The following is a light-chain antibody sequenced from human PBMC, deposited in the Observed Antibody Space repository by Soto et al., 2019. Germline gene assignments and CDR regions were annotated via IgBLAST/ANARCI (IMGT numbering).Light chain of an antibody. Sequence: EIVMTQSPATLSVSPGERATLSCRVSQSVSSNLAWYQQKPGQAPRLLIYGASNRATGIPARFSGSGSGTEFTLTISSLQSEDFAVYYCQQYNNWPPKTFGQGTKVEIK. J-gene: IGKJ1*01. CDR3: QQYNNWPPKT. V-gene: IGKV3-15*01. CDR1: QSVSSN. CDR2: GAS.